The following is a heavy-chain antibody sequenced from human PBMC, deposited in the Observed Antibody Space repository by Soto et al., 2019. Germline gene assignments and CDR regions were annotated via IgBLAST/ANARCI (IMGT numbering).Heavy chain of an antibody. CDR3: GRGPSPRAPAGGTPDYYAMDV. V-gene: IGHV1-8*02. D-gene: IGHD6-13*01. Sequence: QVQLVQSGAEVKQSGASVKVSCKASGYDFTAYDINWVRQASGQGLEWMGWMNPSNGATGSARRLQGRVSRTRNTATGTDYLELTSLRSDDSAVYYCGRGPSPRAPAGGTPDYYAMDVWGQGTTVTVSS. CDR1: GYDFTAYD. CDR2: MNPSNGAT. J-gene: IGHJ6*02.